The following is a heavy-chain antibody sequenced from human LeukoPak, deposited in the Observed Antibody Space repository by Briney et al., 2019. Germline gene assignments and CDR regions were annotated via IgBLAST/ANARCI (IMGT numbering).Heavy chain of an antibody. CDR3: AKDSSTGWYYFDY. CDR1: GFTLRSHG. V-gene: IGHV3-30*18. J-gene: IGHJ4*02. D-gene: IGHD2-2*01. CDR2: ISYDESNK. Sequence: PGKSLTLSCAASGFTLRSHGMHWVRQAPGKGLEWVAVISYDESNKHYADSVKGRFTISRDTSRNTLYLRMDSLRAEDTALYYCAKDSSTGWYYFDYWGQGTVVTVSS.